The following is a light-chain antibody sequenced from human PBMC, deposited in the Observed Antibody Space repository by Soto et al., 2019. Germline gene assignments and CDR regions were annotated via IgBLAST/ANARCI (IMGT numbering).Light chain of an antibody. CDR1: SSDVGGYNY. CDR2: DVS. J-gene: IGLJ1*01. Sequence: QSALTQPASVSGSPGRSITISCTGTSSDVGGYNYVSWYQQHPGKAPKLMIYDVSNRPSGVSNRFSGSKSGNTASLTISGLQAEDEADYYCSSYTSSSTLDYVFGTGTKVTVL. V-gene: IGLV2-14*01. CDR3: SSYTSSSTLDYV.